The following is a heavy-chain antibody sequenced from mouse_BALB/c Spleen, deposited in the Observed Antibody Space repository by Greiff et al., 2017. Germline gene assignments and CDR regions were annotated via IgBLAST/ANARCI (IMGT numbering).Heavy chain of an antibody. V-gene: IGHV1-82*01. Sequence: VKLMESGPELVKPGASVKISCKASGYAFSSSWMNWVKQRPGQGLEWIGRIYPGDGDTNYNGKFKGKATLTADKSSSTAYMQLSSLTSVDSAVYFCARYGNYEYYAMDYWGQGTSVTVSS. J-gene: IGHJ4*01. CDR1: GYAFSSSW. D-gene: IGHD2-1*01. CDR3: ARYGNYEYYAMDY. CDR2: IYPGDGDT.